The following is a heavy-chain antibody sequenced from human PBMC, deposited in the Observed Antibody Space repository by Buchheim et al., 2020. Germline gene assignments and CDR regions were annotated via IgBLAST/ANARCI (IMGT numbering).Heavy chain of an antibody. CDR1: GFTFNLHW. J-gene: IGHJ6*03. CDR2: IRQDGNEK. Sequence: EVQLVESGGGLVQPGGSLRLSCAASGFTFNLHWMSWVRQAPGKGLEWVATIRQDGNEKYYVDSVKGRFTISRDNAKNSLSLEMNSLRAEDTAVYYCAKGIGSYMNYYYYYYMDVWGKGTT. CDR3: AKGIGSYMNYYYYYYMDV. D-gene: IGHD3-10*01. V-gene: IGHV3-7*03.